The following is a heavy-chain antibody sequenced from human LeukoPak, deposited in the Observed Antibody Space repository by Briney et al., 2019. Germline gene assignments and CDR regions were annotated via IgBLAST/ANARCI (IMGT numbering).Heavy chain of an antibody. V-gene: IGHV3-48*03. D-gene: IGHD2-15*01. CDR3: ARGLSCSGGSCYFDY. CDR2: ISSSGSTI. J-gene: IGHJ4*02. CDR1: GFTFSNFE. Sequence: GGSLRLPCAASGFTFSNFEMNWVRQAPGKGLEWVSYISSSGSTIYDADSVKGRFTISRDNAKNSLYLQMNSLRAEDTAVYYCARGLSCSGGSCYFDYWGQGTLVTVSS.